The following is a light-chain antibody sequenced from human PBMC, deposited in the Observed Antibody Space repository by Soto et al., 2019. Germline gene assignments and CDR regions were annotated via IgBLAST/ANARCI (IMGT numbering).Light chain of an antibody. V-gene: IGKV3D-20*02. CDR3: QQRSNWPRGT. J-gene: IGKJ5*01. CDR2: DAS. CDR1: QSVSSSY. Sequence: EIVLTQSPGTLSLSPGERATLSCRASQSVSSSYLAWYQQKPGQAPRLLIFDASNRATGIPARFSGSGSGTDFTLTISSLEPEDFAVYYCQQRSNWPRGTFGQGTRLEIK.